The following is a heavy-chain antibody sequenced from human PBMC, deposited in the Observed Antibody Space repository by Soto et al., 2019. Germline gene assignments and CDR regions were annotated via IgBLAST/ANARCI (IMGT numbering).Heavy chain of an antibody. CDR2: FFIGGNT. CDR3: AIERAAAGIFWFGP. Sequence: PSETLSLTCTVSGVSITGGSISSTTYYWGWMRQPPGKGLEWIASFFIGGNTYYNPSLKSRVTTSVDTSKNQFSLKLSSVTAADTAVYYCAIERAAAGIFWFGPWGQGTLVTVSS. V-gene: IGHV4-39*01. CDR1: GVSITGGSISSTTYY. D-gene: IGHD6-13*01. J-gene: IGHJ5*02.